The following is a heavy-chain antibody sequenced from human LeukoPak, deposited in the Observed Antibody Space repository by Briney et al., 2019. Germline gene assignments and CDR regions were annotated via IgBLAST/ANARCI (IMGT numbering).Heavy chain of an antibody. Sequence: ASVKVSCKASGYTFTSYYMHWVRQAPGQGLEWMGIINPSGGSTSYAQKFQGRVTMTRDMSTSTVYMELSSLRSEDTAVYYCARDGRFGELGAGYYYYMDVWGKGTTVTVSS. CDR1: GYTFTSYY. CDR3: ARDGRFGELGAGYYYYMDV. V-gene: IGHV1-46*01. J-gene: IGHJ6*03. CDR2: INPSGGST. D-gene: IGHD3-10*01.